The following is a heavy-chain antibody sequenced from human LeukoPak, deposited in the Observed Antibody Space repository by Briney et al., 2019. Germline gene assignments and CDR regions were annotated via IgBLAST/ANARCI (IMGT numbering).Heavy chain of an antibody. Sequence: GESLRLSCAASGFTFTEYSIIWVRQAPGKGLEWVSFISDISDRSSTIHYADSVKGRFTISRDSAERSVYLQMNSLRADDTAVYYCARVRGPTLKTCYMDVWGTGTTVTVSS. V-gene: IGHV3-48*04. CDR1: GFTFTEYS. CDR2: ISDRSSTI. J-gene: IGHJ6*03. CDR3: ARVRGPTLKTCYMDV. D-gene: IGHD3-10*01.